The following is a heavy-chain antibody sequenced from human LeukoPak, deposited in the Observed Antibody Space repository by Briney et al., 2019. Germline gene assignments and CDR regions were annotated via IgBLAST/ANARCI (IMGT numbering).Heavy chain of an antibody. CDR1: GDSISGFY. Sequence: SETLSLTCSVSGDSISGFYWNWIRQSPEKGLEWNAVTHYSGTTNYNPSLKSRVTISIDTSRQQFFLKLSSVTAADTAVYYCVLAPNSNWFDFWGQGTRVTVSS. CDR3: VLAPNSNWFDF. D-gene: IGHD2-8*01. V-gene: IGHV4-59*12. CDR2: THYSGTT. J-gene: IGHJ5*01.